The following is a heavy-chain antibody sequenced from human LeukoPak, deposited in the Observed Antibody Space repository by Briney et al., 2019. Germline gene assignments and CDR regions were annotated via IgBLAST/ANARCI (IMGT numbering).Heavy chain of an antibody. J-gene: IGHJ4*02. V-gene: IGHV4-31*03. CDR3: ARYDSSGYYYGC. Sequence: SETLSLTCTVSGGSISSGGYYWSWIRQHPGKGLEWIGYIYYSGSTYYNPSLKSRVTISVDTSKNQFSLKLSSVTAADTAVYYCARYDSSGYYYGCWGQGTLVTVSS. D-gene: IGHD3-22*01. CDR2: IYYSGST. CDR1: GGSISSGGYY.